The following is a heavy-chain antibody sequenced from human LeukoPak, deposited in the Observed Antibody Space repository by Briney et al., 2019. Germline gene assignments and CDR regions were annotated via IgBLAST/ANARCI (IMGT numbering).Heavy chain of an antibody. D-gene: IGHD3-22*01. Sequence: PLETLSLTCTVSGDSFSSNNYWTWVRQPPGKGLEWIGEIYRSGATNYNPSLRGRVTVSLDKSKNQFSLRLNSVTAADTAIYYCARNAGYSDLNYWGQGVLVTVSS. V-gene: IGHV4-4*02. CDR2: IYRSGAT. CDR3: ARNAGYSDLNY. J-gene: IGHJ4*02. CDR1: GDSFSSNNY.